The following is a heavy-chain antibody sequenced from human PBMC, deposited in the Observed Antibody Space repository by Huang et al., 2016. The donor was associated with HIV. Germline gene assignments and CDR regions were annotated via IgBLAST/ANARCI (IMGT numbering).Heavy chain of an antibody. V-gene: IGHV4-39*01. Sequence: LQLQESGPGLVKSSETLSLICTVSGGSISSSSYYWGWIRQPPGKGPAWIGSIYYSGNRYYNPPLKSRVTISVDTSKNQFSLKVNSVTAADTAVYYCARHGRVAGHYYNNMDVWGRGTTVTVSS. CDR3: ARHGRVAGHYYNNMDV. CDR2: IYYSGNR. CDR1: GGSISSSSYY. D-gene: IGHD6-19*01. J-gene: IGHJ6*02.